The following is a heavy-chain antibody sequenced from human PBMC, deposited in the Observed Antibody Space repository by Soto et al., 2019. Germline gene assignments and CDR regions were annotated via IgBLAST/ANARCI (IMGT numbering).Heavy chain of an antibody. D-gene: IGHD2-8*01. Sequence: ASVKVSCKASGYTFTGYYMHWVRQAPGQGLEWMGWINPNSGGTNYAQKFQGRVTMTRDTSNSTAYMELSRLRSDDTAVYYCARAGDCTNGVCYLTGPMDVWGQGTTVTVSS. V-gene: IGHV1-2*02. CDR1: GYTFTGYY. CDR2: INPNSGGT. CDR3: ARAGDCTNGVCYLTGPMDV. J-gene: IGHJ6*02.